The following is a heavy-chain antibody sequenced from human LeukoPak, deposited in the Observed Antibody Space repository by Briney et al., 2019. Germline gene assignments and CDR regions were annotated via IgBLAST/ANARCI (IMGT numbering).Heavy chain of an antibody. J-gene: IGHJ4*02. CDR3: AREGVWYYYDSSGYFPHSFDY. CDR1: GFTFSSYW. D-gene: IGHD3-22*01. V-gene: IGHV3-7*01. Sequence: GGSLRLSCAASGFTFSSYWMSGVRQAPGKGLEWVANIKQDGSEKYYVDSVKGRFTISRDNAKNSLYLQMNSLRAEDTAVYYCAREGVWYYYDSSGYFPHSFDYWGQGTLVTVSS. CDR2: IKQDGSEK.